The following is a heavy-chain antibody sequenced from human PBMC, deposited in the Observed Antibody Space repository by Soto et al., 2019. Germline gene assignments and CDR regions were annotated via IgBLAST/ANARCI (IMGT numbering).Heavy chain of an antibody. CDR1: GFSFGSYA. V-gene: IGHV3-23*01. J-gene: IGHJ4*02. D-gene: IGHD1-26*01. CDR3: AKCGLFYIPGLFEY. CDR2: VSGSGGST. Sequence: GGSLRLSCAASGFSFGSYAMSWVRQAPGKGLEWISTVSGSGGSTSYADSVKGRFTLSRDNSKNTVYLQMTSLRAEDTAVYYCAKCGLFYIPGLFEYWGQGTPVTVSS.